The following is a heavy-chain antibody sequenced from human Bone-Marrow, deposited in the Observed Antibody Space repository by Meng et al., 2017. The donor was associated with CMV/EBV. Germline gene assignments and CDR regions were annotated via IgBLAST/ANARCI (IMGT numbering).Heavy chain of an antibody. V-gene: IGHV1-69*02. D-gene: IGHD6-13*01. CDR2: IIPILGIA. CDR3: ARVGGIREFDY. J-gene: IGHJ4*02. Sequence: SVKVSCKASGGTFSSYTISWVRQAPGQGLEWMGRIIPILGIANYAQKFQGRVTITADKSTSTAYMELNSLRAEDTAVYYCARVGGIREFDYWGQGTLVTVSS. CDR1: GGTFSSYT.